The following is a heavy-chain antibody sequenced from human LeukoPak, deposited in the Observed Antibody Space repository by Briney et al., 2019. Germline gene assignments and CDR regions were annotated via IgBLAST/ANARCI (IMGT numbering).Heavy chain of an antibody. D-gene: IGHD3-9*01. J-gene: IGHJ6*03. CDR2: ISSSSSYI. V-gene: IGHV3-21*01. CDR3: ARIYYDILTGYRYYYMDV. CDR1: GFTFSTYW. Sequence: PGGSLRLSCAASGFTFSTYWMTWVRQAPGKGLEWVSSISSSSSYIYYADSVKGRFTISRDNAKNSLYLQMNSLRAEDTAVYYCARIYYDILTGYRYYYMDVWGKGTTVTVSS.